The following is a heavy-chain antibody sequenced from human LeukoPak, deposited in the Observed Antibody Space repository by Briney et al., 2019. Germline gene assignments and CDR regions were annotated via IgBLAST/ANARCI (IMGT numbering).Heavy chain of an antibody. D-gene: IGHD2-21*02. CDR1: GFTFSSYG. V-gene: IGHV3-30*02. Sequence: GGSLRLSCAASGFTFSSYGMHWVRQAPGKGLEWVAFIRYDGSNKYYADSVKGRFTISRDNSKNTLYLQMNSLRAEDTAVYYCARELDIVVVTANGYWGQGTLVTVSS. J-gene: IGHJ4*02. CDR3: ARELDIVVVTANGY. CDR2: IRYDGSNK.